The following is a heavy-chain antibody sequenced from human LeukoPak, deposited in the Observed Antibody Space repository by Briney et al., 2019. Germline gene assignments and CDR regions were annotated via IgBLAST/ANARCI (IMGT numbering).Heavy chain of an antibody. D-gene: IGHD3-10*01. CDR2: VSYDGTET. Sequence: GGSLRLSCAAFGFTFSSYWMHWVRQAPGKGLEWVAVVSYDGTETKYADSVKGRLNLSRDNSKNTVYLQMNSLTFEDTAVYYCARSARGVIFDVWGKGTTVTVSS. J-gene: IGHJ6*04. CDR1: GFTFSSYW. V-gene: IGHV3-30*03. CDR3: ARSARGVIFDV.